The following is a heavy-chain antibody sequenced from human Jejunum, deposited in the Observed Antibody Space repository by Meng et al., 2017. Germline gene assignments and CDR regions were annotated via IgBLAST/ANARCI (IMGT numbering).Heavy chain of an antibody. D-gene: IGHD2-21*02. CDR2: IHHSGSI. Sequence: QVQVQQWGAGLLKPPETLSLTCAFQGGSFSTYDWSWIRQPPGKGLEWLGQIHHSGSINDNPSLKGRVTMSVDTSRSQISLKLNSVTAADTAVYYCRLAYCVSDCGDYWGQGTLVTVSS. V-gene: IGHV4-34*01. CDR3: RLAYCVSDCGDY. J-gene: IGHJ4*02. CDR1: GGSFSTYD.